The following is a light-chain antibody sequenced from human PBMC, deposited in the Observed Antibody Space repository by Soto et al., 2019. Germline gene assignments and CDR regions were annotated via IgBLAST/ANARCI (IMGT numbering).Light chain of an antibody. Sequence: SYELTQPPSVSVAPGKTASITCGGNNIGSKSVPWYQQKPGQAPVLVIYYDSDRPSGIPERFSGSNSGNTATLKISRVEAGDEADYYCQVWESSSDHVVFGGGTKLTVL. CDR1: NIGSKS. V-gene: IGLV3-21*01. CDR2: YDS. J-gene: IGLJ2*01. CDR3: QVWESSSDHVV.